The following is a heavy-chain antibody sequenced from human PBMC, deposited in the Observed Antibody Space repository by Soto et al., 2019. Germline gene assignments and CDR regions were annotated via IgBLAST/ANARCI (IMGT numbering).Heavy chain of an antibody. Sequence: ASVKVSCKASGYIFTDYYMHWVRQAPGQELGWMGRINPNSGGTNYAQKCQGRVTMTRDTSIGTAYMELSSLRSEDTPTYYCASAPFSSSWYGPHSYYYYGLAVWGQGTTVTVSS. CDR1: GYIFTDYY. J-gene: IGHJ6*02. CDR2: INPNSGGT. V-gene: IGHV1-2*06. CDR3: ASAPFSSSWYGPHSYYYYGLAV. D-gene: IGHD6-13*01.